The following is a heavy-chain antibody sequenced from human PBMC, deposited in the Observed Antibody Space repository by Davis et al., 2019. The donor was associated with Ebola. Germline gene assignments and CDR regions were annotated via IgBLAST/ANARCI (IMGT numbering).Heavy chain of an antibody. D-gene: IGHD3-10*01. Sequence: GESLKISCKGSGYSFSNYWIGWVRQMPGKGLEWMGIIYPGDSDTRYSPSFQGQVTISADKSISTAYLQWSSLKASGTAMYYCARQGSYYGSGSYYNGMDVWGQGTTVTVSS. CDR2: IYPGDSDT. J-gene: IGHJ6*02. CDR3: ARQGSYYGSGSYYNGMDV. CDR1: GYSFSNYW. V-gene: IGHV5-51*01.